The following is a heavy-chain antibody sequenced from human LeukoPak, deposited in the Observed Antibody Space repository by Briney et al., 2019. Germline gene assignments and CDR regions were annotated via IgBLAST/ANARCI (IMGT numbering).Heavy chain of an antibody. J-gene: IGHJ4*02. V-gene: IGHV3-21*01. Sequence: GGSLRLSCAASGFTFSSYSMNWVRQAPGKGLEWVSCISTSSSYIYYADSVKGRFTISRDNAKNSLYLQMNSLRAEDTAVYYCARDPIGITTYDSNFNYWGQGTLVTVSS. CDR3: ARDPIGITTYDSNFNY. CDR2: ISTSSSYI. CDR1: GFTFSSYS. D-gene: IGHD3-22*01.